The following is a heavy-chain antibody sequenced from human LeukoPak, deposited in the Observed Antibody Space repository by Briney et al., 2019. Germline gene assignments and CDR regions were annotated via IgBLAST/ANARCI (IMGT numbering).Heavy chain of an antibody. CDR2: IRYDGSNK. J-gene: IGHJ4*02. CDR1: GFTFSSYG. Sequence: GGSRRLSCAASGFTFSSYGMHWVRQAPGKGLGWVVFIRYDGSNKYYADSVKGRFTISRDNSQNTLYLQMNSLRTEDTALYFCAKDRTMAADGTYFDYWGQGTLVTVSS. D-gene: IGHD6-13*01. V-gene: IGHV3-30*02. CDR3: AKDRTMAADGTYFDY.